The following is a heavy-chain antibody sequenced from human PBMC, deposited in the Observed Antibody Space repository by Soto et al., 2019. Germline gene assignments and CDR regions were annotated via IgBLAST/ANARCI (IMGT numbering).Heavy chain of an antibody. D-gene: IGHD2-8*01. CDR1: GDSISNKNYH. CDR2: VYSNGHT. Sequence: SETLSLTCTVSGDSISNKNYHWGWTRQPPGKGLEWIGTVYSNGHTYHNPSLKSLLAMAVDTSKNQFSLSLISVTAADTAVYFCASLTNGRPADSWGQGTLVTVSS. V-gene: IGHV4-39*01. J-gene: IGHJ4*02. CDR3: ASLTNGRPADS.